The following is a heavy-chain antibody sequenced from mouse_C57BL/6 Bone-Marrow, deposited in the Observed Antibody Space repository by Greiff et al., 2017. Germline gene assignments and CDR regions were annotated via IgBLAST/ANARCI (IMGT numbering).Heavy chain of an antibody. CDR2: ISGGGGNT. D-gene: IGHD1-1*01. V-gene: IGHV5-9*01. CDR1: GFTFSSYT. Sequence: EVQVVESGGGLVKPGGSLKLSCAASGFTFSSYTMSWVRQTPEKRLQWVAAISGGGGNTYYSDSVKGRFTISRDNDKDILYLQISSLRSEDTALYYCSRKVGTVLATRYFDVGGTGTTVTVSS. CDR3: SRKVGTVLATRYFDV. J-gene: IGHJ1*03.